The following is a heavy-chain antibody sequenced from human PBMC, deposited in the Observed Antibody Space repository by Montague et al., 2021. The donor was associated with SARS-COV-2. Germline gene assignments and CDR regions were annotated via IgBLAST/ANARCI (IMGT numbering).Heavy chain of an antibody. D-gene: IGHD2-8*01. CDR2: IDYSEST. CDR3: ARGQWGFGSAVPPDYYYHGKDV. CDR1: GGSISSYY. V-gene: IGHV4-59*01. J-gene: IGHJ6*02. Sequence: SETLSLTCTVSGGSISSYYWSWIRQPPGKGLEWIGYIDYSESTKHNPSXXSRVTISVDKSKNQFSLKLNSVTAAATAVYYCARGQWGFGSAVPPDYYYHGKDVWGQGATVAVSS.